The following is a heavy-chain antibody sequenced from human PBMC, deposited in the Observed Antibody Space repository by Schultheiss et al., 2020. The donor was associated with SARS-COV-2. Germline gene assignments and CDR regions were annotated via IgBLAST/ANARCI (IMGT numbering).Heavy chain of an antibody. J-gene: IGHJ6*04. Sequence: GGSLRLSCAASGFTFSNAWMSWVRQAPGKGLEWVGRIKSKTDGGTTDYAAPVKGRFTISRDDSKNTLYLQMNSLRAEDTAVYYCARWSQYYYYYGMDVWGKGTTVTVSS. D-gene: IGHD5-24*01. CDR3: ARWSQYYYYYGMDV. V-gene: IGHV3-15*05. CDR2: IKSKTDGGTT. CDR1: GFTFSNAW.